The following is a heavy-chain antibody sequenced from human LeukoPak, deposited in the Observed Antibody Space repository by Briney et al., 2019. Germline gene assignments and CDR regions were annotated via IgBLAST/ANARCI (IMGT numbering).Heavy chain of an antibody. CDR2: IYSGGST. J-gene: IGHJ6*02. CDR3: ARGGKIYYHYGMDV. Sequence: GSLRLSCAASGFTVSSNYMSWVRQAPGKGLEWVSVIYSGGSTYYADSVKGRFTISRDNSKNTLYLQMNSLRAEDTAVYYCARGGKIYYHYGMDVWGQGTTVTVSS. D-gene: IGHD4-23*01. CDR1: GFTVSSNY. V-gene: IGHV3-66*02.